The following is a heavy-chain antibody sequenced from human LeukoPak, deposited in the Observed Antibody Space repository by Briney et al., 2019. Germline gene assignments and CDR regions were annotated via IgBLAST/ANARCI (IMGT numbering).Heavy chain of an antibody. Sequence: PGGSLRLSCAASGFTFSSYSMNWVRQAPGKGLEWVSSISSSSYIYYADSVKGRFTISRDNAKNSLYLQMNSLRAEDTAVYYCAGDLLQDDDAFDIWGQGTMVTVSS. CDR2: ISSSSYI. V-gene: IGHV3-21*01. D-gene: IGHD3-22*01. CDR3: AGDLLQDDDAFDI. J-gene: IGHJ3*02. CDR1: GFTFSSYS.